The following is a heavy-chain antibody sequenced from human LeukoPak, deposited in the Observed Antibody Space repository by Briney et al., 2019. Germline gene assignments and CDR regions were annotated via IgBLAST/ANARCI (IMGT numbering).Heavy chain of an antibody. D-gene: IGHD3-22*01. Sequence: GGSLRLSCAASGFTFSDYYMSWIRQAPGKGLEWVSAISGSGGSTYYADSVKGRFTISRDNSKNTLYLQMNSLRAEDTAVYYCATLPHWYHDSSGYYYADAFDIWGQGTMVTVSS. J-gene: IGHJ3*02. CDR3: ATLPHWYHDSSGYYYADAFDI. CDR2: ISGSGGST. CDR1: GFTFSDYY. V-gene: IGHV3-23*01.